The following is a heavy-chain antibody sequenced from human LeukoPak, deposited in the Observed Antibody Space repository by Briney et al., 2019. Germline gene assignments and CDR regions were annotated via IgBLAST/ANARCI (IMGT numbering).Heavy chain of an antibody. Sequence: SETLSLTCTVSGGSISSSSYSWGWIRQPPGKGLEWIGSIYYSGSTYYNPSLKSRVTISVDTSKNQFSLKLSSVTAADTAVYYCARLEMTTHFDYWGQGTLVTVSS. D-gene: IGHD5-24*01. CDR3: ARLEMTTHFDY. CDR2: IYYSGST. J-gene: IGHJ4*02. V-gene: IGHV4-39*01. CDR1: GGSISSSSYS.